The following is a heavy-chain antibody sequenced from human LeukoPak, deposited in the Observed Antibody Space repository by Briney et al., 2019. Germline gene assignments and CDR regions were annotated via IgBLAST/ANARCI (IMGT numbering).Heavy chain of an antibody. CDR1: GFTFSSYS. Sequence: GGSLRLSCAASGFTFSSYSMNWVRQAPGKGLEWVSYISSSSSTIYYADSVKGRFTIPRDNAKNSLYLQMNSLRAEDTAVYYCARHRVYIIVGTSIINYFDYWGQGTLVTVSS. D-gene: IGHD1-26*01. J-gene: IGHJ4*02. V-gene: IGHV3-48*04. CDR2: ISSSSSTI. CDR3: ARHRVYIIVGTSIINYFDY.